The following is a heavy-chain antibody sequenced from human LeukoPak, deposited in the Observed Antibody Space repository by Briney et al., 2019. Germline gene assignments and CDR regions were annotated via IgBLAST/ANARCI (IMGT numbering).Heavy chain of an antibody. CDR2: INPYTGDT. D-gene: IGHD2-15*01. J-gene: IGHJ5*02. V-gene: IGHV1-2*02. CDR3: AKAPTPRLLRREWFDP. CDR1: GYTLTGYY. Sequence: ASVKVSCKASGYTLTGYYIHWVRQAPGQGLEWMGWINPYTGDTNSAQKFQGRVTMTRDTSISTAYMELSRLTSDDSAVYYCAKAPTPRLLRREWFDPWGQGTLVTVSS.